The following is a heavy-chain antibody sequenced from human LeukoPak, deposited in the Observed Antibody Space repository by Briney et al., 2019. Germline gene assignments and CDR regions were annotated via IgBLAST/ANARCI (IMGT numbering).Heavy chain of an antibody. CDR1: GFTFNTYA. J-gene: IGHJ4*02. Sequence: GGSLRLSCTASGFTFNTYAMSWVRQGPGKGLEWVAGIRESGAATFYADSVKGRFTISRDNSKNTVYLQMNSLRDEDTAVYYCAKESAGIGLPLFDYWGQGNLVAVSS. V-gene: IGHV3-23*01. CDR3: AKESAGIGLPLFDY. CDR2: IRESGAAT.